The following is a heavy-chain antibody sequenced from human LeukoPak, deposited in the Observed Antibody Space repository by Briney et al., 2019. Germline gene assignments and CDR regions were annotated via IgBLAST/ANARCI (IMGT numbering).Heavy chain of an antibody. CDR2: IYYSGSA. Sequence: PSETPSLTCTVSGGSISSYYWSWIRQSPGKGLEWVGYIYYSGSANYNLSLESRVTISVDTSKNQFSLKLSSVTAADTAVYYCAREYYGSGNSSPSHSDYWGQGTLVTVSS. CDR3: AREYYGSGNSSPSHSDY. D-gene: IGHD3-10*01. V-gene: IGHV4-59*01. J-gene: IGHJ4*02. CDR1: GGSISSYY.